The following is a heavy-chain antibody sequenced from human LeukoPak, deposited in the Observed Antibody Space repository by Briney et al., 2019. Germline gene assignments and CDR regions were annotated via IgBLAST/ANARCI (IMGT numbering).Heavy chain of an antibody. CDR1: GFTFSSYE. CDR2: ISKSGGGSIT. J-gene: IGHJ4*02. CDR3: ARDYRVIRGRTLDY. D-gene: IGHD3-10*01. Sequence: PGGSLRLSCAASGFTFSSYEMIWVRQAPGKGLEWISYISKSGGGSITYYADSVKGRFTISRDNAKNSLYLQMNSLRAEDTAVYYCARDYRVIRGRTLDYWGQGTLVTASS. V-gene: IGHV3-48*03.